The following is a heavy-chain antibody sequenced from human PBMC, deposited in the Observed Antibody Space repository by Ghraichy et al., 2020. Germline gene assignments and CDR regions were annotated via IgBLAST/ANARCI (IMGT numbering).Heavy chain of an antibody. V-gene: IGHV3-23*01. Sequence: GGSLRLSCAASGFAFSTYAMSWVRQAPGKGLEWVSGITGSGGTTYSADSVKGRFTISRDNSKNTLYLQMNSLRAEDTAVYYCAKDSYSSGWDHFDYWGQGTLVTVSS. CDR2: ITGSGGTT. J-gene: IGHJ4*02. CDR3: AKDSYSSGWDHFDY. D-gene: IGHD6-19*01. CDR1: GFAFSTYA.